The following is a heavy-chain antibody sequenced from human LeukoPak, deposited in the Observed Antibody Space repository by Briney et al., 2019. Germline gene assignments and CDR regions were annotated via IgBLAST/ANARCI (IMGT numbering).Heavy chain of an antibody. CDR2: INPSGGST. J-gene: IGHJ4*02. V-gene: IGHV1-46*03. D-gene: IGHD6-13*01. Sequence: ASVKVSCKASGYTFTNYYMHLVRQAPGQGLEWMGIINPSGGSTGYAQKFQGRVTMTRDTSTSTVYMELSSLRSEDTAVYYCARERQQPYYSDYWGQGTLVTVSS. CDR1: GYTFTNYY. CDR3: ARERQQPYYSDY.